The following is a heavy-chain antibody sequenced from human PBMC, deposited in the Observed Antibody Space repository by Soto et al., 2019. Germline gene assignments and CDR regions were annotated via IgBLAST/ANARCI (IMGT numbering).Heavy chain of an antibody. CDR1: GGSISSYY. CDR3: ARQSPWNYLVGGYYYYMDV. CDR2: IYYSGST. J-gene: IGHJ6*03. D-gene: IGHD1-7*01. Sequence: SETLSLTCTVSGGSISSYYWSWIRQPPGKGLEWIGYIYYSGSTNYNPSLKSRVTISVDTSKNQFSLKLSSVTAADTAVYYCARQSPWNYLVGGYYYYMDVWGKGTTVTVSS. V-gene: IGHV4-59*08.